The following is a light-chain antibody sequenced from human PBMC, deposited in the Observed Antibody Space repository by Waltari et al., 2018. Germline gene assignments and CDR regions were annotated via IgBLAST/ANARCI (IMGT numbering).Light chain of an antibody. CDR1: DVGSYNV. CDR3: SSYAGDNIVV. CDR2: GVT. Sequence: DVGSYNVVSWHQQHPGKAPKLLLYGVTKRPSGVSTRFSGSKSGNTASMTISGLQAEDEADYYCSSYAGDNIVVFGGGTRLTVV. V-gene: IGLV2-23*02. J-gene: IGLJ2*01.